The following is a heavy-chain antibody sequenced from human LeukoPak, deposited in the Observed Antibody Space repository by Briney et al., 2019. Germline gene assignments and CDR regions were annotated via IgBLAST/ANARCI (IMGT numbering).Heavy chain of an antibody. D-gene: IGHD3-9*01. CDR3: ARGGYFGSDSVTGAGALGDYYMDV. CDR2: ITYDGSNK. J-gene: IGHJ6*03. CDR1: GFTLSNYA. V-gene: IGHV3-30*04. Sequence: PGGSLRLSCAASGFTLSNYAMHWVRQAPGKGLEWVAIITYDGSNKDYADVVKGRFTISRDNSKNTLYLQMNSLRAEDTALYYCARGGYFGSDSVTGAGALGDYYMDVWGKGTTVTVSS.